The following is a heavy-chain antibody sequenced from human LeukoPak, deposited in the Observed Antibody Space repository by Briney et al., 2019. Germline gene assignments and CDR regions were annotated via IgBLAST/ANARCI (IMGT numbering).Heavy chain of an antibody. CDR1: GGSISSHY. V-gene: IGHV4-59*11. D-gene: IGHD3-16*02. CDR2: IYYSGSTNYT. CDR3: ARDPIVSVGDWYFDL. J-gene: IGHJ2*01. Sequence: SETLSLTCTVSGGSISSHYWSWIRQPPGKGLEWVGYIYYSGSTNYTNYNPSLKSRVTISVDTSKNQFSLQLSSVNAADTAVYYCARDPIVSVGDWYFDLWGRGTLVTVSS.